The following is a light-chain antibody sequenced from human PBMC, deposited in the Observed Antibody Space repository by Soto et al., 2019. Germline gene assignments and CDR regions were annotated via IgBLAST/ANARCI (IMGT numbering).Light chain of an antibody. CDR1: QGIGNH. Sequence: DIQMTQSPSSLSASVGDRVTIACRASQGIGNHLSWYQQKPGKVPKLLIYVASTLQSGVQSRFSGRGSGTDFSLSIRSLQPEDVATYYCKNYNSAPITFGQGTRLEIK. CDR2: VAS. J-gene: IGKJ5*01. V-gene: IGKV1-27*01. CDR3: KNYNSAPIT.